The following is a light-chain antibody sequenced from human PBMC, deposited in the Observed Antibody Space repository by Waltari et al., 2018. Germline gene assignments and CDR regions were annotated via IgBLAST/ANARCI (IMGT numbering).Light chain of an antibody. V-gene: IGKV1-39*01. CDR1: QNIHSY. CDR3: QQSYSTPH. CDR2: GAS. J-gene: IGKJ4*01. Sequence: DIQMTQSPSSLSASIGDRVTITCRASQNIHSYLNWYQQKPGKAPNLLIYGASRLQNGVPSRFSGSGSGTDFTLTIISLQPEDFATYYCQQSYSTPHFGGGTKVESK.